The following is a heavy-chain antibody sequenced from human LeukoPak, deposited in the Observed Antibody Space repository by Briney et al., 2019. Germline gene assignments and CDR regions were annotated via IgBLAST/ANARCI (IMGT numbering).Heavy chain of an antibody. D-gene: IGHD5-12*01. CDR1: GGSISTSSYY. J-gene: IGHJ4*02. CDR2: INHSGST. CDR3: ARHHSGYEKTVGAADY. Sequence: SETLSLTCTVSGGSISTSSYYWSWIRQPPGKGLEWIGEINHSGSTNYNPSLKSRVTISVDTSKNQFSLKLSSVTAADTAVYYCARHHSGYEKTVGAADYWGQGTLVTVSS. V-gene: IGHV4-39*01.